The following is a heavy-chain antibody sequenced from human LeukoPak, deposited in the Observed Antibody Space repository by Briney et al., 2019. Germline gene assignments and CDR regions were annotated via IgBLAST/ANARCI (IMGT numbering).Heavy chain of an antibody. CDR2: INPNSDGT. CDR3: ARDTGYGDLKLDY. V-gene: IGHV1-2*02. J-gene: IGHJ4*02. CDR1: GYTFTGYY. Sequence: GASVKVSCKASGYTFTGYYMHWVRQAPGQGLEWMGWINPNSDGTNYAQKFQGRVTMTRDTSISTAYMELSRLRSDDTAVYYCARDTGYGDLKLDYWGQGTLVTVSS. D-gene: IGHD4-17*01.